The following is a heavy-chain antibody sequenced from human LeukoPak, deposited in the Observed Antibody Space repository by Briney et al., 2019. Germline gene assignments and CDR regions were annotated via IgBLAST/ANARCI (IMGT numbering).Heavy chain of an antibody. V-gene: IGHV3-23*01. CDR1: GFTFSSYA. CDR3: AKAGYSYGPFDY. CDR2: ISSSGGST. J-gene: IGHJ4*02. D-gene: IGHD5-18*01. Sequence: PGGSLRLPCAASGFTFSSYAMSWVRQAPGKGLEWVSAISSSGGSTYYADSVKGRFTISRDNSKNTLYLQMNSLRAEDTAVYYCAKAGYSYGPFDYWGQGTLVTVSS.